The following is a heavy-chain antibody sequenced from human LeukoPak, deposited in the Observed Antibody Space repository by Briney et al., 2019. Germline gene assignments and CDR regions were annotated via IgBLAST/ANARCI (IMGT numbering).Heavy chain of an antibody. D-gene: IGHD3-9*01. J-gene: IGHJ4*02. CDR2: INPKSGGT. V-gene: IGHV1-2*02. Sequence: ASVKVSCRASGYTFSGYYMHWVRQAPGQGLEWMGWINPKSGGTNEAQKFHDRVTMTRDTSIRTAYMEVSRLRSDDTAVYYCARSPDILTGENFDYWGQGTLVTVSS. CDR3: ARSPDILTGENFDY. CDR1: GYTFSGYY.